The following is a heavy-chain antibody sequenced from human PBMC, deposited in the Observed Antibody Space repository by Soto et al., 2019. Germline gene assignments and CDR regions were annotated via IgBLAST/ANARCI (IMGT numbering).Heavy chain of an antibody. CDR1: GFTFSSYS. V-gene: IGHV3-21*01. CDR3: ARVGYDFWSGSDSNWFDP. Sequence: VGSLRLSCAASGFTFSSYSMNWVRQAPGKGLEWVSSISSSSSYIYYADSVKGRFTISRDNAKNSLYLQMNSLRAEDTAVYYCARVGYDFWSGSDSNWFDPWGQGTLVTVSS. CDR2: ISSSSSYI. D-gene: IGHD3-3*01. J-gene: IGHJ5*02.